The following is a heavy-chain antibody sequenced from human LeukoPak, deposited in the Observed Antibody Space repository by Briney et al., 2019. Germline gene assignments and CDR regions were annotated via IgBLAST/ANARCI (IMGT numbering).Heavy chain of an antibody. CDR3: ARDRVDRHGYYYYYYMDV. J-gene: IGHJ6*03. D-gene: IGHD3-10*01. CDR1: GFTFSAYW. CDR2: IKQDGSET. Sequence: GGSLRLSCVASGFTFSAYWMSWVRQAPGKGLEYMASIKQDGSETYYVDSVKGRFTISRDNAKDSLDLQMNNLRAEDTAVYYCARDRVDRHGYYYYYYMDVWGKGTTVTVSS. V-gene: IGHV3-7*03.